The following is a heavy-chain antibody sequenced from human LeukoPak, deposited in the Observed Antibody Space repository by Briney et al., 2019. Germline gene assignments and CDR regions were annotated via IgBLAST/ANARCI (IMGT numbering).Heavy chain of an antibody. D-gene: IGHD6-13*01. CDR1: GGSISSSSYY. J-gene: IGHJ4*02. CDR2: IYYSGST. CDR3: ARHIGAAAAGTYY. Sequence: SETLSLTCTVSGGSISSSSYYWGWIRQPPGKGLEWIGSIYYSGSTYYNPSLKSRVTISVDTSKNQFSLKLSSVTAADTAVYYCARHIGAAAAGTYYWGQGTLVTVSS. V-gene: IGHV4-39*01.